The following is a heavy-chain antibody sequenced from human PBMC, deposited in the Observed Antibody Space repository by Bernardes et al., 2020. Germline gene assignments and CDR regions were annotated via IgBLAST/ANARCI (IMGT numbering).Heavy chain of an antibody. CDR3: VRDRYSNDAFEA. CDR1: GLTFSSDW. D-gene: IGHD4-4*01. Sequence: GGSLRLSCAASGLTFSSDWMHWVRQVPGKGLVWVSRINSDGSSTTYADSVKGRFSISRDNAKKTLYLEMNNLRVEDTAVYYCVRDRYSNDAFEAWGQGTLVTVSS. J-gene: IGHJ3*01. CDR2: INSDGSST. V-gene: IGHV3-74*03.